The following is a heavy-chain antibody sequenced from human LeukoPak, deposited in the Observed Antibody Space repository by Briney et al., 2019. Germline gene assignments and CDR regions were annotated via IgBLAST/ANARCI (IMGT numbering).Heavy chain of an antibody. D-gene: IGHD3-22*01. CDR2: INPNSGGT. J-gene: IGHJ4*02. V-gene: IGHV1-2*02. CDR3: ARIPNGYYDSSGYYPLYY. CDR1: GYTFTGYY. Sequence: ASVKVSCKASGYTFTGYYMHWVRQAPGQGLEWMGWINPNSGGTNYAQKFQGRVTMTRDTSISTAYMELSRLRSDDTAVYYCARIPNGYYDSSGYYPLYYWGQGTLVTVSS.